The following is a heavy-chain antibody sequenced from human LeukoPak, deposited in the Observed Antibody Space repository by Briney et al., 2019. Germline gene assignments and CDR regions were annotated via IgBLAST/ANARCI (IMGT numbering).Heavy chain of an antibody. Sequence: SVKVSCKASGFTFTSSAVQWVRQARGQRLEWIGWIVVGSGNTNYAQKFQERVTITRDMSTSTAYMELSSLRSEDTAVYYCAAPTVTTDDAFDIWGQGAMVTVSS. CDR1: GFTFTSSA. CDR2: IVVGSGNT. J-gene: IGHJ3*02. D-gene: IGHD4-17*01. CDR3: AAPTVTTDDAFDI. V-gene: IGHV1-58*01.